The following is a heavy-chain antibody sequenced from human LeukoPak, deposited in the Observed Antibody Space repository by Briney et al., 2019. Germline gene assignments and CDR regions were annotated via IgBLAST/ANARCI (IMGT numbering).Heavy chain of an antibody. V-gene: IGHV4-31*03. D-gene: IGHD3-16*02. CDR1: GGSISSAGYY. Sequence: SSETLSLTCTVSGGSISSAGYYWTWIRQHPGKGLEWIGYIYYSGNTYYNPSLKSRVTISVDRSKNQFSLKLSSVTAADTAVYYCARGLDSGELSPTEFDPWGQGTLVTVSS. J-gene: IGHJ5*02. CDR2: IYYSGNT. CDR3: ARGLDSGELSPTEFDP.